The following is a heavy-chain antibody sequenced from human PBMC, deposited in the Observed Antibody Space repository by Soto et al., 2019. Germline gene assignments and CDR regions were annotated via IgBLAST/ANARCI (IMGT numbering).Heavy chain of an antibody. Sequence: EVQLLESGGGLVQPGGSLRLSCAASGFTFATCAMNWVRQAPGKGLEWVSAVSGTGSNTYYTDSVKGGFTISRDNSTNTLYLQRMSLRAQDSAGYFCAKDLPGYTRQIGYWAQVTLVILSS. J-gene: IGHJ4*02. CDR1: GFTFATCA. CDR2: VSGTGSNT. V-gene: IGHV3-23*01. D-gene: IGHD6-13*01. CDR3: AKDLPGYTRQIGY.